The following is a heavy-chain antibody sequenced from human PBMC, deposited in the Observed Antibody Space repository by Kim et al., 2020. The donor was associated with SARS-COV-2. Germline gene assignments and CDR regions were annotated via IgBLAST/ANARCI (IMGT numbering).Heavy chain of an antibody. CDR3: ARDPYYYDSTGYAFDI. V-gene: IGHV1-46*01. J-gene: IGHJ3*02. D-gene: IGHD3-22*01. Sequence: ASVKVSCKASGYTFTSYYMHWVRQAPGQGLEWMGIINPSGGSTSYSQKFQGRVTMTRDTSTSTVYMELSSLISEDTSMYYCARDPYYYDSTGYAFDIWGRGTMVTVS. CDR1: GYTFTSYY. CDR2: INPSGGST.